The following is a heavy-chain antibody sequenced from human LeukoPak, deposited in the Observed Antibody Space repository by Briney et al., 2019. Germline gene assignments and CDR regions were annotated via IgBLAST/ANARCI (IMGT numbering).Heavy chain of an antibody. V-gene: IGHV4-39*01. J-gene: IGHJ4*02. D-gene: IGHD3-10*01. CDR2: TFYSGST. Sequence: SETLSLTCTVSGDSISSSSYYWDWIRQPPVKGLEWIGSTFYSGSTYYNPSLKSRGTISVDTSKTQFSLKLSSVTAADTAVYYCATQMLLCHYYWGQGTLVTVSS. CDR3: ATQMLLCHYY. CDR1: GDSISSSSYY.